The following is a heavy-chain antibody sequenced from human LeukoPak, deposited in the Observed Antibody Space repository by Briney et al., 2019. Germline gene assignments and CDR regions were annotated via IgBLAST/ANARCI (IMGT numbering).Heavy chain of an antibody. D-gene: IGHD4-17*01. CDR2: ISGSGSIT. CDR1: GFTFSCYA. CDR3: AKDLYGDYDNDY. J-gene: IGHJ4*02. V-gene: IGHV3-23*01. Sequence: GGSLRLSCAASGFTFSCYAMSWVRQAPGKGLEWVSGISGSGSITYYADSVKGRFTISRDNSKNTLYLQMNSLRAEDTAVYYCAKDLYGDYDNDYWGQGTLVTVSS.